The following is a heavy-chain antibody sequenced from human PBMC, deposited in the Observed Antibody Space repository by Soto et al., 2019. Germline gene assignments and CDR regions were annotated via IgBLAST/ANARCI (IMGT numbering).Heavy chain of an antibody. D-gene: IGHD1-26*01. Sequence: GGSLRLSCAASGFTFSSYGMHWVRQAPGKGLEGVAVIWYDGSNKYYADSVKGRFTISRDNSKNTLYLQMNSLRAEDTAVYYCARDRLYYWGWESYDAFDIWGQGTMVTVSS. J-gene: IGHJ3*02. CDR3: ARDRLYYWGWESYDAFDI. V-gene: IGHV3-33*01. CDR2: IWYDGSNK. CDR1: GFTFSSYG.